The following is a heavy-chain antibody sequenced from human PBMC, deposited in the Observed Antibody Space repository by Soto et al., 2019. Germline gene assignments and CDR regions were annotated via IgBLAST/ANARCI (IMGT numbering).Heavy chain of an antibody. D-gene: IGHD5-18*01. Sequence: SETLALTCTVSGGSISRYYWSWIRQPPGKGQEWIGYIYYTGSTNYNPSLKSRVAISVDTSKNQFSLKLNSVTAADTAVYYFARHVRVYSYGYIWYDAWGQGTLVTVSS. J-gene: IGHJ5*02. CDR2: IYYTGST. V-gene: IGHV4-59*08. CDR3: ARHVRVYSYGYIWYDA. CDR1: GGSISRYY.